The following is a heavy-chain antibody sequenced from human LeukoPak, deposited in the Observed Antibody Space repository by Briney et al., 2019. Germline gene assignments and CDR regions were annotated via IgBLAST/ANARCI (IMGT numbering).Heavy chain of an antibody. CDR3: ARAVVRGVMPGKGLDP. D-gene: IGHD3-10*01. Sequence: GGSLRLSCAASGFPFSSFGMHWVRQAPGKGLEWVALISYDGNTKYYADSVKRRFTISRDNSVNTLYLQMNSLRGAATSLYFCARAVVRGVMPGKGLDPWGQGTPVTVSS. CDR1: GFPFSSFG. J-gene: IGHJ5*02. V-gene: IGHV3-33*01. CDR2: ISYDGNTK.